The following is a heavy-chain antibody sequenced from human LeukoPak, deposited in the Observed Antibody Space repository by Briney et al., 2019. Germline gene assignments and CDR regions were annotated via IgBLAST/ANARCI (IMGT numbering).Heavy chain of an antibody. V-gene: IGHV3-30*02. J-gene: IGHJ5*02. Sequence: PGGSLRLSCAASGFTFRNYAMHWVRQAPGKGLEWVAYIWYDGSNKHYPDSVKGRFTISRDNSKNTVVLQMDSLRSEDTAVYYCAREGDIVVVPAAPRTWYNWFDPWGQGTLVTVSS. CDR3: AREGDIVVVPAAPRTWYNWFDP. CDR2: IWYDGSNK. D-gene: IGHD2-2*01. CDR1: GFTFRNYA.